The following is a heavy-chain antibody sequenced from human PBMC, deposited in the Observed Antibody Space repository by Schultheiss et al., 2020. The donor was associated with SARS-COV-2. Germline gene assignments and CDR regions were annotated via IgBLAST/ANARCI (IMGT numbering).Heavy chain of an antibody. J-gene: IGHJ6*03. D-gene: IGHD2-2*01. CDR1: GFTVSSNY. Sequence: GGSLRLSCAASGFTVSSNYMSWVRQAPGKGLEWVSVIYSGGSTYYADSVKGRFTISRDNSKNTLYLQMNSLRAEDTAVYSCAKDGGDIVVVPAATYFSYYMDVWGKGTTVTVSS. CDR3: AKDGGDIVVVPAATYFSYYMDV. V-gene: IGHV3-53*05. CDR2: IYSGGST.